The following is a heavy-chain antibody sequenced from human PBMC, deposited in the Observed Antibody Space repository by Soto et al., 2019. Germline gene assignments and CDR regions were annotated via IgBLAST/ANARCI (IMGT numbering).Heavy chain of an antibody. V-gene: IGHV5-51*01. CDR2: VYPSTSQT. CDR3: ARLSTVLTVRTASDL. D-gene: IGHD2-21*02. Sequence: EVQLLQSGAEVKRPGESLKISCKASGYKFSTYWIAWVRQMPGKGLEFMGIVYPSTSQTTYSPSFQGQVTISADKSINTAYLEWGGLKPSDTAMYYCARLSTVLTVRTASDLWGQGTLVTVSS. J-gene: IGHJ4*01. CDR1: GYKFSTYW.